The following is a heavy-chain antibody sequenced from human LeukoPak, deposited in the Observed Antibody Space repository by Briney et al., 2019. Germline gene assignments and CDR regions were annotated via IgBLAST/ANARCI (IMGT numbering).Heavy chain of an antibody. V-gene: IGHV3-48*03. CDR2: ISSSGSTI. Sequence: GGSLRLSCAASGFTFSSYEMNWVRQAPGKGLEGVSYISSSGSTIYYADSVKGRFTISRDNAKNSLYLQMNSLRAEDTAVYYCARGPRYSSGWFDYWGQGTLVTVPS. CDR1: GFTFSSYE. J-gene: IGHJ4*02. D-gene: IGHD6-19*01. CDR3: ARGPRYSSGWFDY.